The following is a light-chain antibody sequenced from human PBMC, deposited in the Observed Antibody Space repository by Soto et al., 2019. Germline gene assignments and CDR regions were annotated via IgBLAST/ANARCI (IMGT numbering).Light chain of an antibody. Sequence: DIVMTQSPLSLPVTPGEPASISCRSSQSLLHSNGYNYLDWYLQKPGQSPQLLIYLGSNRASGVPDRFSGSGSGTEFTLKISRVEAEDVGFYYCMQALQTPPYAFGQGPKLEIK. CDR1: QSLLHSNGYNY. J-gene: IGKJ2*01. CDR3: MQALQTPPYA. V-gene: IGKV2-28*01. CDR2: LGS.